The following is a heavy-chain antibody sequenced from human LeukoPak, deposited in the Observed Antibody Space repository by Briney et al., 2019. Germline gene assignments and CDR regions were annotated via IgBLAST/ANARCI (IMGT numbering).Heavy chain of an antibody. CDR3: AKIAPDYGDYDGPYYFDY. V-gene: IGHV3-21*04. CDR1: GFTFSSYS. D-gene: IGHD4-17*01. Sequence: GGSLRLSCAASGFTFSSYSMNWVRQAPGKGLEWVSSISSSSSYIYYADSVKGRFTISRDNAKNSLYLQMNSLRAEDTAVYYCAKIAPDYGDYDGPYYFDYWGQGTLVTVSS. CDR2: ISSSSSYI. J-gene: IGHJ4*02.